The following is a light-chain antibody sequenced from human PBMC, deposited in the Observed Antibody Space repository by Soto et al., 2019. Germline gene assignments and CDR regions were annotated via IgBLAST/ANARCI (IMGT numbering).Light chain of an antibody. CDR3: QSYDSSLSGV. CDR2: GNT. V-gene: IGLV1-40*01. CDR1: SSNIGAGYE. Sequence: QSVLTQPPSVSGAPGQRVTISCTGSSSNIGAGYEVHWYHQLPGTAPKLLIYGNTNRPSGVSDRFSGSKSGASASLAITGLQAEDEADYYCQSYDSSLSGVFGTGTKVTVL. J-gene: IGLJ1*01.